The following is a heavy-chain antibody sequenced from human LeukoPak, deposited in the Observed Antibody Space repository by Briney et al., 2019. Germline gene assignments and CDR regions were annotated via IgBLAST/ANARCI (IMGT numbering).Heavy chain of an antibody. V-gene: IGHV1-2*02. CDR1: GYTFTGYH. Sequence: ASVKVSCKASGYTFTGYHMHWVRQAPGQGLEWMGWINPNSGGTNYAQKFQGRVTMTRDTSISTAYMELSRLRSDDTAVYYCARELRFLEWLLSHYYFDYWGQGTLVAVSS. CDR3: ARELRFLEWLLSHYYFDY. D-gene: IGHD3-3*01. CDR2: INPNSGGT. J-gene: IGHJ4*02.